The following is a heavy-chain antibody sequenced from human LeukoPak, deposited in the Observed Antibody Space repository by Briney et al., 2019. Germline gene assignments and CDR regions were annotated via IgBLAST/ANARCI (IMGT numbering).Heavy chain of an antibody. J-gene: IGHJ6*04. D-gene: IGHD2-2*01. V-gene: IGHV1-24*01. CDR3: ATPGVPAAKWGYYYGMDV. CDR2: FDPEDGET. Sequence: GASVKVSCKVSGYTLTELSMHWVRQAPGKGLEWMGGFDPEDGETIYAQKFQGRVTMTEDTSTDTAYMELSSLRSEDTAVYYCATPGVPAAKWGYYYGMDVWGKGTTVTVSS. CDR1: GYTLTELS.